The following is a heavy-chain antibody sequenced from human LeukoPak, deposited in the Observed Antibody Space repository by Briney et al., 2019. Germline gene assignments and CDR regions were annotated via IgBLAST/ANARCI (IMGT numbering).Heavy chain of an antibody. CDR2: INSDGSST. CDR1: GFTSRSYW. D-gene: IGHD2-21*02. J-gene: IGHJ4*02. CDR3: VVANCGGDCSH. V-gene: IGHV3-74*01. Sequence: GGSLRLSCAASGFTSRSYWMYWVRQAPGKGLVWVSRINSDGSSTSYADSVKGRFTISRDNAKNTLYLHMNSLRAGDTAVYYCVVANCGGDCSHWGQGTLVTVSS.